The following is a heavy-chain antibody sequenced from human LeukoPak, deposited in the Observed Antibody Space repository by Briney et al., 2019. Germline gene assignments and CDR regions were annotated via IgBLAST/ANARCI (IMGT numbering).Heavy chain of an antibody. CDR1: GYTFTSYD. J-gene: IGHJ2*01. V-gene: IGHV1-8*01. Sequence: ASVKVSCKASGYTFTSYDINWVRQATGQGLEWMGWMNPNSGNTGYAQKFQGRVTMTRNTSISTAYMELSSLRSEDTAVYYCARGYYDSSVYYFDWYFDLWGRGTWVTVSS. D-gene: IGHD3-22*01. CDR2: MNPNSGNT. CDR3: ARGYYDSSVYYFDWYFDL.